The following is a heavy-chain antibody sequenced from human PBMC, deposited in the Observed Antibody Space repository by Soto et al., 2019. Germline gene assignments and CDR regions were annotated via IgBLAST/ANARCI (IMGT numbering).Heavy chain of an antibody. V-gene: IGHV3-33*01. CDR3: SRYTDLANVGH. CDR1: GFTFGDYG. CDR2: IWAAGGNK. D-gene: IGHD1-26*01. Sequence: QVQLVESGGGVVQPGRSLRLSCRGSGFTFGDYGMHWVRQAPGKGLEWLAIIWAAGGNKVYRDSVQGRFTVSRDNFRKTLFLQMNDLRAEDTAMYYCSRYTDLANVGHGGQGTLVIVSS. J-gene: IGHJ4*02.